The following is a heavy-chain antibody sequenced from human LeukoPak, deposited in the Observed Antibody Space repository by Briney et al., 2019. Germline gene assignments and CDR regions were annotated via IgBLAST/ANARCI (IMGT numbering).Heavy chain of an antibody. V-gene: IGHV3-23*01. CDR2: ISGSGGST. CDR1: GFTFSSYG. CDR3: AKGRLWFGESSFDY. Sequence: GGSLRPSCAASGFTFSSYGMSWVRQAPGKGLEWVSAISGSGGSTYYADSVKGRFTISRDNSKNTLYLQMNSLRAEDTAVYYCAKGRLWFGESSFDYWGQGTLVTVSS. J-gene: IGHJ4*02. D-gene: IGHD3-10*01.